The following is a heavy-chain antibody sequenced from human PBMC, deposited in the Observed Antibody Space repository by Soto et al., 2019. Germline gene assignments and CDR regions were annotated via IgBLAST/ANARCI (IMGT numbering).Heavy chain of an antibody. CDR1: GFTFSSYW. CDR2: IKQDETEK. CDR3: AKDSLVDTVLDY. Sequence: GGSLRLSCADSGFTFSSYWMSWVRQAPGKGLEWVANIKQDETEKYYVDSVKGRFAISRDNGKNTLYLQMNSLRAEDTAVYYCAKDSLVDTVLDYWGQGTLVTVSS. J-gene: IGHJ4*02. D-gene: IGHD5-18*01. V-gene: IGHV3-7*05.